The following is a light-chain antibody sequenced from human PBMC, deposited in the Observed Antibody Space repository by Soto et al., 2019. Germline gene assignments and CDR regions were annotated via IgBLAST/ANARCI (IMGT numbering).Light chain of an antibody. CDR1: QSISSW. V-gene: IGKV1-5*03. CDR3: RQLNRSSSK. J-gene: IGKJ1*01. Sequence: MSKSPPPLSASVVDRVTITCRASQSISSWLAWYQQKPGKAPKVLIYKASSLESGGPSRCSGSGSGTKFTLTTIRRQPDDVVAYYCRQLNRSSSKFGQGTKVDIK. CDR2: KAS.